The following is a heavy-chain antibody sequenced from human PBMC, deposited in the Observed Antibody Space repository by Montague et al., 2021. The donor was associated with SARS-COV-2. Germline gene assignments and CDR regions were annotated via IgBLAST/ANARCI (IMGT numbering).Heavy chain of an antibody. CDR3: ARHYSATLPAVY. Sequence: SETLSLTCTVSGGSISSFYWSWRRLPPGKGLEWIGYISDSGSTNYNSSLTSRVTMSADTSKNQLSLTVNSGTAADTAVYYCARHYSATLPAVYWGQGTLVTVSS. D-gene: IGHD2-15*01. CDR2: ISDSGST. V-gene: IGHV4-59*08. J-gene: IGHJ4*02. CDR1: GGSISSFY.